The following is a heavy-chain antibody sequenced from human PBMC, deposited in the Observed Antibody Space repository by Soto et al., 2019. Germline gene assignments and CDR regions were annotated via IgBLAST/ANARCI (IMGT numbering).Heavy chain of an antibody. Sequence: QVQLQESGPGLVKPSQTLSLTCHGSGGSISNGDYYWNWIRQHPEKGLEWIGYINYRGSTFYNPSLKSRIIISVEKSKNQLSLQLSSVTAANTAVYYGARDVPETAPYWGQGTLVTVSS. CDR2: INYRGST. J-gene: IGHJ4*02. CDR1: GGSISNGDYY. V-gene: IGHV4-31*03. CDR3: ARDVPETAPY. D-gene: IGHD2-2*01.